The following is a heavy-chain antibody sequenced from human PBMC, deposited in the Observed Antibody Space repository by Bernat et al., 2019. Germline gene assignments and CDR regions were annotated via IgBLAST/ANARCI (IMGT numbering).Heavy chain of an antibody. CDR2: INAGNGNT. D-gene: IGHD3-16*01. J-gene: IGHJ5*02. Sequence: QVQLVQSGAEVKKPGASVKVSCKASGYTFTSYAMHWVRQAPGQRLEWMGWINAGNGNTKYSQKFQGRVTITRDTSASTAYMELSSLRSEDTAVYYCARAHDYYVAWFDPWGQGTLVTVSS. V-gene: IGHV1-3*01. CDR3: ARAHDYYVAWFDP. CDR1: GYTFTSYA.